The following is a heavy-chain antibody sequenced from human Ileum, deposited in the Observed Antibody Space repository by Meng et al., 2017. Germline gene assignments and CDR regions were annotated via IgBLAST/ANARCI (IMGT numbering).Heavy chain of an antibody. V-gene: IGHV3-64*02. CDR1: GFTFSALP. D-gene: IGHD3-9*01. Sequence: GESLKISCVASGFTFSALPMHWVRLAPGKGLEYVSAILGDGCATHYADSVRGRFTISRDNSKNTLYLQMDSLRAEDMAVYYCARDLVNIGFAFDYWGQGTLVTVSS. J-gene: IGHJ4*02. CDR2: ILGDGCAT. CDR3: ARDLVNIGFAFDY.